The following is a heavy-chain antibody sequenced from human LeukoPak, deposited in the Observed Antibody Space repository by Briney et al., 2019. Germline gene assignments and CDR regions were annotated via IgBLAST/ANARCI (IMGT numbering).Heavy chain of an antibody. D-gene: IGHD3-9*01. CDR2: ITGSGDTT. CDR3: AKWGDYDILTGYYVSDF. CDR1: GFIFRNYA. J-gene: IGHJ4*02. Sequence: SGGSLRLSCAASGFIFRNYAMSWVRQAPGKGLEWVSAITGSGDTTYYADSVKGRFTISRDSSKNTLYVEMNTLRAEDTAVYYCAKWGDYDILTGYYVSDFWGQGTLVTVSS. V-gene: IGHV3-23*01.